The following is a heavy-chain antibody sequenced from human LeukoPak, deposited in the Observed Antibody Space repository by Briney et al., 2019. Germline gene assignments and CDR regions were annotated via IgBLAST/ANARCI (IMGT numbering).Heavy chain of an antibody. CDR3: ARDKFGGSSSLIDY. Sequence: TGRSLRLSCAASGFTFNSYGMHWVRQAPGKGLEWVAVIWYDGSNKFYADSVKGRFTISRDNSKNTLYLQMNSLRVEDTAVYYCARDKFGGSSSLIDYWGQGTLVTVSS. J-gene: IGHJ4*02. D-gene: IGHD6-13*01. V-gene: IGHV3-33*01. CDR2: IWYDGSNK. CDR1: GFTFNSYG.